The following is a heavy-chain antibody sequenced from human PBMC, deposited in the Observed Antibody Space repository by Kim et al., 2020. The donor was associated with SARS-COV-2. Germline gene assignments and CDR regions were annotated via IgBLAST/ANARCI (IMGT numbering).Heavy chain of an antibody. V-gene: IGHV3-53*01. CDR2: IYSGGST. CDR3: TGPHGY. CDR1: GFIVSNNY. J-gene: IGHJ4*02. Sequence: GGSLRLSCAASGFIVSNNYMNWVRQAPGKGLDWVSVIYSGGSTYYADSVKGRFTISRDNSKNTLYLQMNSLRAEDTAVYYCTGPHGYWGQGTLVTVSS.